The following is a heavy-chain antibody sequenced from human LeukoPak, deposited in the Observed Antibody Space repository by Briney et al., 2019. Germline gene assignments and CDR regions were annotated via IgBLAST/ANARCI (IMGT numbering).Heavy chain of an antibody. CDR2: ISGSSIYI. D-gene: IGHD7-27*01. V-gene: IGHV3-21*06. J-gene: IGHJ4*02. CDR3: AREEGGKLGIDYYFDY. CDR1: GFTFDSYG. Sequence: GGSLRLSCAASGFTFDSYGMNWVRQAPGKGLEWVSGISGSSIYIYYADSVKGRFTISRDNAKNSLYLQMNSLRAEDTAMYYCAREEGGKLGIDYYFDYWGQGTLVTVSS.